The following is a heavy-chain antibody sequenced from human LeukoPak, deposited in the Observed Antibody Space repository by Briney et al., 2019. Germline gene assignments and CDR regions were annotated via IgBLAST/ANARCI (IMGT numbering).Heavy chain of an antibody. V-gene: IGHV4-59*08. CDR3: ARQSPYCTDGVCYTGAFDI. CDR2: IYYSGST. CDR1: GGSISSYY. D-gene: IGHD2-8*01. J-gene: IGHJ3*02. Sequence: SETLSLTCTVSGGSISSYYWSWIRQPPGKGLEWIGYIYYSGSTNYNPSLKSRVTISVDTSKNQFSLKLSSVTAADTAVYYCARQSPYCTDGVCYTGAFDIWGQGTMVTVSS.